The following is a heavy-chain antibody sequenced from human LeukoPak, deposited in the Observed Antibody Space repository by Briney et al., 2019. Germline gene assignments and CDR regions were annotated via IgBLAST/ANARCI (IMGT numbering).Heavy chain of an antibody. CDR2: IYSGGCT. Sequence: GGCLRVSFAAFGFIVTTIYIIRVRQASAKVLLLVSLIYSGGCTYYGESVKGRLTISRDNSMNRLSLQMNSMMVDDTVLVYLVRRFLSVTTWGYFDYWRQGALVNVSS. D-gene: IGHD4-17*01. CDR1: GFIVTTIY. V-gene: IGHV3-66*04. J-gene: IGHJ4*02. CDR3: VRRFLSVTTWGYFDY.